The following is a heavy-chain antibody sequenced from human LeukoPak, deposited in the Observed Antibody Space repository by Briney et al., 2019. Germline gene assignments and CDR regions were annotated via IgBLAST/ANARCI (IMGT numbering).Heavy chain of an antibody. CDR2: IRSQIYGGTP. CDR3: TRDQTPYY. Sequence: QPGESLRLSCTASGFTFGDYAMTWVRQAPGKGLEWVGFIRSQIYGGTPEYAASVKGRFTILRDDSEGVAYLEMNSLKTEDTAVYYCTRDQTPYYWGQGILVTVSS. V-gene: IGHV3-49*04. CDR1: GFTFGDYA. J-gene: IGHJ4*02.